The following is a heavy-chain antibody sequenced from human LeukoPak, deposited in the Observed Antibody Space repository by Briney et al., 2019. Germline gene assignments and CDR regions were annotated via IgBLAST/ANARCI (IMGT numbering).Heavy chain of an antibody. CDR3: ARVNLEWSYYMDV. CDR2: IYYSGST. Sequence: GSLRLSCAASGFTFSNYAMSWVRQAPGKGLEWIGYIYYSGSTNYNPSLKSRVTISVDTSKNQFSLKLSSVTAADTAVYYCARVNLEWSYYMDVWGKGTTVTVSS. CDR1: GFTFSNYA. D-gene: IGHD3-3*01. V-gene: IGHV4-59*01. J-gene: IGHJ6*03.